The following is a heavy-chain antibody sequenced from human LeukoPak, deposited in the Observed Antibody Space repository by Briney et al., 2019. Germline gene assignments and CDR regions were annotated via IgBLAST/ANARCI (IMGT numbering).Heavy chain of an antibody. D-gene: IGHD2-2*01. Sequence: GGSLRLSCAASGFTFSSYSMDWVRQAPGKGLEWVSSISNSGSYIYYADSVKGRFTISRDNAKNSLYLQMNSLRAEDTAVYYCANHLACGSTSCPPFDYWGQGTLVTVSS. V-gene: IGHV3-21*01. CDR3: ANHLACGSTSCPPFDY. J-gene: IGHJ4*02. CDR2: ISNSGSYI. CDR1: GFTFSSYS.